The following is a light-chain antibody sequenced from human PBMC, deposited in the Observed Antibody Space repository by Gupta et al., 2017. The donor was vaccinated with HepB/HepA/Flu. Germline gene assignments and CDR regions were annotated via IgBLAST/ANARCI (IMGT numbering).Light chain of an antibody. J-gene: IGLJ1*01. Sequence: HSLRTQPPSASGTAGQTITISCSVSSPNIGKYYVYWYQHPPGMAHKLLVYGNNQRPSGVPDRFSGSNSGTSASLAISGLRSEDEAEYYCAAWDSRLNSYVFAAGTKVTVL. CDR1: SPNIGKYY. V-gene: IGLV1-47*01. CDR2: GNN. CDR3: AAWDSRLNSYV.